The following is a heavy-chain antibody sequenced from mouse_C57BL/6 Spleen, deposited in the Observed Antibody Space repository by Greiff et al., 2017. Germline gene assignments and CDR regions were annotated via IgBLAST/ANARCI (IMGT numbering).Heavy chain of an antibody. CDR1: GYTFTSYW. D-gene: IGHD1-1*01. CDR3: ARHGSRDWYFDV. CDR2: IDPSDSET. J-gene: IGHJ1*03. Sequence: QVQLKQPGAELVRPGSSVKLSCKASGYTFTSYWMHWVKQRPIQGLEWIGNIDPSDSETHYNQKFKDKATLTVDKSSSTAYMQLSSLTSEDSAVYYCARHGSRDWYFDVWGTGTTVTVSS. V-gene: IGHV1-52*01.